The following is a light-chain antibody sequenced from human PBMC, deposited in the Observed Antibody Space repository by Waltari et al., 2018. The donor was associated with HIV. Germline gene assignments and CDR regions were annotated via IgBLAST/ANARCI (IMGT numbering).Light chain of an antibody. CDR3: QQYNNDPWT. CDR1: QTISSW. Sequence: DIQMTQSPSTLSASVGDRVTITCRASQTISSWLAWDQQKPGKAPKLLMYKASWLESGVPSRFSGVGSGTVFTLIINNLQPDDFESYYCQQYNNDPWTFGQGTKVDIK. CDR2: KAS. J-gene: IGKJ1*01. V-gene: IGKV1-5*03.